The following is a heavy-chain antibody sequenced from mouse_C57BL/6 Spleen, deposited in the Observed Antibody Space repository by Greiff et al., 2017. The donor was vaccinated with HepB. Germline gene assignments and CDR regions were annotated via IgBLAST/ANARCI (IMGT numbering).Heavy chain of an antibody. V-gene: IGHV1-69*01. D-gene: IGHD1-1*01. Sequence: VQLQQPGAELVMPGASVKLSCKASGYTFTSYWMHWVKQRPGQGLEWIGEIDPSDSYTNYNQKFKGKSTLTVDKSSSTAYMQLSSLTSEDSAVYYCARSPITTVVASGDYYAMDYWGQGTSVTVSS. CDR1: GYTFTSYW. J-gene: IGHJ4*01. CDR2: IDPSDSYT. CDR3: ARSPITTVVASGDYYAMDY.